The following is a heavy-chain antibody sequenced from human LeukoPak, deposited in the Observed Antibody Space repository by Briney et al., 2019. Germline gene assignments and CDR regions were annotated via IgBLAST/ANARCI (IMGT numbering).Heavy chain of an antibody. CDR1: GFTFSSYS. Sequence: GGSLRLSCAASGFTFSSYSMNWVRQAPGKGLERVSSISSSSSYIYYADSVKGRFTISRDNAKNSLYLQMNSLRAEDTAVYYCAREPSGYSGYDAVDYWGQGTLVTVSS. J-gene: IGHJ4*02. CDR2: ISSSSSYI. V-gene: IGHV3-21*01. CDR3: AREPSGYSGYDAVDY. D-gene: IGHD5-12*01.